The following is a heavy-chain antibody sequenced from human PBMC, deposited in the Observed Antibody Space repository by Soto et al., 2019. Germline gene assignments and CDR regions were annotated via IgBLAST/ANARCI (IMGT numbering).Heavy chain of an antibody. CDR2: IIPIFGTA. CDR1: GGTFSSYA. D-gene: IGHD3-3*01. CDR3: ARYRRGIRFLEWQTPYWFDP. V-gene: IGHV1-69*06. J-gene: IGHJ5*02. Sequence: ASVKVSCKASGGTFSSYAISWVRQAPGQGLEWMGGIIPIFGTANYAQKFQGRVTITADKSTSTAYMELSSLRSEDTAVYYCARYRRGIRFLEWQTPYWFDPWGQGTLVTVSS.